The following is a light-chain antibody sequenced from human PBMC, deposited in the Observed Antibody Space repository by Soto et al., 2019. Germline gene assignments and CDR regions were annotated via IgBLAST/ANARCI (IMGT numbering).Light chain of an antibody. CDR1: QSISSNY. CDR2: AAS. Sequence: EIVLTQSPGTLSLSPGERATLSCRASQSISSNYLAWCQQKPGQAPRLLIYAASSRATGIPDRFSGSGSGTDFPPTISRLEPEDFAVYYCQQYGNSPWTFGQGTKVEI. CDR3: QQYGNSPWT. J-gene: IGKJ1*01. V-gene: IGKV3-20*01.